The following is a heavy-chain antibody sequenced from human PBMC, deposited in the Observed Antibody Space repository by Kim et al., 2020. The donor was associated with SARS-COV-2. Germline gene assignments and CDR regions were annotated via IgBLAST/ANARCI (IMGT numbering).Heavy chain of an antibody. CDR2: IWYDGSNK. J-gene: IGHJ4*02. CDR3: ARDGPSGIAAAAPIPSYLDY. D-gene: IGHD6-13*01. Sequence: GGSLRLSCAASGFTFSSYGMHWVRQAPGKGLEWVAVIWYDGSNKYYADSVKGRFTISRDNSKNTLYLQMNSLRAEDTAVYYCARDGPSGIAAAAPIPSYLDYWGQGTLVTVSS. V-gene: IGHV3-33*01. CDR1: GFTFSSYG.